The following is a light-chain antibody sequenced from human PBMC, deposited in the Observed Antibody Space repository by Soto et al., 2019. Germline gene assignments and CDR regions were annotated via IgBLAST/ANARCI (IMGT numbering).Light chain of an antibody. Sequence: DIQLTQSPSFLSTSVGDRVTITCQASQGISSYLAWYQQKPGKAPKLLIYGASTLQSGVPSRFSGSGSGTEFTLTISSLQPEDFATYYCQQLNSYPVTFGGGTKVEIK. CDR2: GAS. CDR1: QGISSY. V-gene: IGKV1-9*01. CDR3: QQLNSYPVT. J-gene: IGKJ4*01.